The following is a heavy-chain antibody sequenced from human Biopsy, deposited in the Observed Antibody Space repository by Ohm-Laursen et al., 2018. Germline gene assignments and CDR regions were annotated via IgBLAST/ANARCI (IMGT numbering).Heavy chain of an antibody. J-gene: IGHJ3*02. CDR3: TKARGRFLEWVDPFDI. CDR2: ISWNSGIK. Sequence: SLRLSCAASGFTFDDNAMHWVRQAPGKGLEWVSGISWNSGIKDYADSVKGRFAISRDNAKNSLYLQMNSLRAEDTASYYCTKARGRFLEWVDPFDIWGQGTMVTVSS. D-gene: IGHD3-3*01. V-gene: IGHV3-9*01. CDR1: GFTFDDNA.